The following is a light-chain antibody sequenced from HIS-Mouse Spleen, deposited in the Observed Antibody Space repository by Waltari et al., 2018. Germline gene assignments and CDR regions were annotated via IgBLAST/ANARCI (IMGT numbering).Light chain of an antibody. CDR3: YSTDSSGNHRV. Sequence: SYELTQPPSVSVSPGQTARITCSGDASPKKYAYWYQQKSGQALVLVIYEDSKRPSGIPERFSGSSSGTMATLTISGAQVEDEADYYCYSTDSSGNHRVFGGGTKLTVL. V-gene: IGLV3-10*01. CDR1: ASPKKY. J-gene: IGLJ2*01. CDR2: EDS.